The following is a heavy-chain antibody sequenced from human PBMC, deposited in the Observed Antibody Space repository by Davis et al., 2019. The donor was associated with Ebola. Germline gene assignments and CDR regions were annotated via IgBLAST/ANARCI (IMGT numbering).Heavy chain of an antibody. V-gene: IGHV3-21*01. CDR1: GFTFSSYS. CDR3: ARLGAGSGWYYFDY. CDR2: ISSSSYI. J-gene: IGHJ4*02. Sequence: GESLKISCAASGFTFSSYSMNWVRQAPGKGLEWVSSISSSSYIYYADSVKGRFTISRDNAKNSLYLQMNSLRAEDTAVYYCARLGAGSGWYYFDYWGQGTLVTVSS. D-gene: IGHD6-19*01.